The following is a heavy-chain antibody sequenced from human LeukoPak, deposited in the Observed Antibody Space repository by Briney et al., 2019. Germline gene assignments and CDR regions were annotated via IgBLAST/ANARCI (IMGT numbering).Heavy chain of an antibody. CDR1: GGSITNSY. V-gene: IGHV4-4*07. CDR3: ARDPNSAL. CDR2: VHTTGST. J-gene: IGHJ4*02. D-gene: IGHD4-23*01. Sequence: SETLSLTCTVSGGSITNSYWSWIRQPAGKRLEWIGRVHTTGSTNYNPSFMSRVTVSIDTSKTQFSLKLTSVTAAGTAVYYCARDPNSALWGQGILVTVSS.